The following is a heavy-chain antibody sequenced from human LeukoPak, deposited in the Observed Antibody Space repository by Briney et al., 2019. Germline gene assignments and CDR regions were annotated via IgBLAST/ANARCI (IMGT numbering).Heavy chain of an antibody. CDR2: IIPILGIA. CDR3: ARGIAVAGTPSHY. CDR1: GGTFSSYT. V-gene: IGHV1-69*02. J-gene: IGHJ4*02. D-gene: IGHD6-19*01. Sequence: SVKVSCKASGGTFSSYTISWVRQAPGQGLEWMGRIIPILGIANYAQKFQGRVTITADKSTSTAYMELSSLRSEDTAVCYCARGIAVAGTPSHYWGQGTLVTVSS.